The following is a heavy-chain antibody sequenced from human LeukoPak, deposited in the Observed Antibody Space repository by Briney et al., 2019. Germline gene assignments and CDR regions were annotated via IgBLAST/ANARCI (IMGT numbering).Heavy chain of an antibody. D-gene: IGHD2-8*01. Sequence: GGSLRLSCAASGFTFSSYGMHWVRQAPGKGLEWVAVISYDGSNKYYADSVKGRFTISRDNSKNTLYLQMNSLRAEDTAVYYCARGLRGPQASFWGQGTLVAVSS. CDR3: ARGLRGPQASF. J-gene: IGHJ4*02. CDR2: ISYDGSNK. V-gene: IGHV3-30*03. CDR1: GFTFSSYG.